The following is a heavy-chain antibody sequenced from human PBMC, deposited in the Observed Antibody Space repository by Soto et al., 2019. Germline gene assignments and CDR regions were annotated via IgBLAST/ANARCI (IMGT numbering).Heavy chain of an antibody. Sequence: SETLSLTCAVYGGSFSGYYWSWIRQPPGKGLEWIGEINHSGSTNYNPSLKSRVTISVDTSKNQFSLKLSSVTAADTAVYYCARRGGSGRSADYYYYYMDVWGKGTTVT. CDR3: ARRGGSGRSADYYYYYMDV. J-gene: IGHJ6*03. D-gene: IGHD3-10*01. CDR2: INHSGST. CDR1: GGSFSGYY. V-gene: IGHV4-34*01.